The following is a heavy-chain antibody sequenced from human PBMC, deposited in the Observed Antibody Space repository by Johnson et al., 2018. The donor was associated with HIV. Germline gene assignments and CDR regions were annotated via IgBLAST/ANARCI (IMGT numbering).Heavy chain of an antibody. D-gene: IGHD3-10*01. V-gene: IGHV3-7*01. J-gene: IGHJ3*02. CDR2: IKQDGSEK. Sequence: VQLVESGGGLVQPGGSLRLSCAASGFTVSSNYMSWVRQAPGKGLEWVANIKQDGSEKYYVDSVKGRFTISRDNSKNTLYLQMNSLRAGDTAVYYCARARGAPWDAFDIWGQGTMVTVSS. CDR1: GFTVSSNY. CDR3: ARARGAPWDAFDI.